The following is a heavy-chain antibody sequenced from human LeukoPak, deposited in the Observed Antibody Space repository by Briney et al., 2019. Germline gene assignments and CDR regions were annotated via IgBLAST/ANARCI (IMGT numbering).Heavy chain of an antibody. Sequence: PGGSLRLSCAASGFTFSSYGMHWVRQAPGKGLEWVAFIRYDGSNKYYADSVKGRFTISRDNSKNTLYLQMNSLRAEDTAVYYCATSYGGNSNYYYYMDVWGKGTTVTVSS. CDR1: GFTFSSYG. D-gene: IGHD4-23*01. V-gene: IGHV3-30*02. CDR2: IRYDGSNK. J-gene: IGHJ6*03. CDR3: ATSYGGNSNYYYYMDV.